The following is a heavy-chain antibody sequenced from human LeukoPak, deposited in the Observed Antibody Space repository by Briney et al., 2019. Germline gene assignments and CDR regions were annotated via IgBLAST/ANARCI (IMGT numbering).Heavy chain of an antibody. CDR1: LFTFSKYA. V-gene: IGHV3-23*01. Sequence: GGALRLSRAASLFTFSKYAMSWVRQAPGKGLEWGSAVYVRDDSTYYAASVKGRFTISRDNSKNTLYLQMNSLRAEDTAVYYCAKWGDYDILTGYYDSDYWGQGTLVTVSS. D-gene: IGHD3-9*01. CDR3: AKWGDYDILTGYYDSDY. J-gene: IGHJ4*02. CDR2: VYVRDDST.